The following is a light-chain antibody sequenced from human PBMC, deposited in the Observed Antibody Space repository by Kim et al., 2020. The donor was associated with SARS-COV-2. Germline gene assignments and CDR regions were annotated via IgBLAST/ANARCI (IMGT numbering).Light chain of an antibody. J-gene: IGKJ2*01. CDR1: QSISSW. V-gene: IGKV1-5*03. Sequence: DIQMTQSPSTLSASVGDRVTITCRASQSISSWLAWYQQKPGKAPKLLIYKASSLESGVPSRFSGSGSGTEFTLTISSLQPDDFATYYCQQYNSFPYTFGQGTKLEI. CDR2: KAS. CDR3: QQYNSFPYT.